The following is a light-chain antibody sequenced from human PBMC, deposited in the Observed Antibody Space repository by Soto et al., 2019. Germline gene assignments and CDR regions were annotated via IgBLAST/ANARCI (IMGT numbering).Light chain of an antibody. Sequence: QSVLTQPASVSGSPGQSITISCTGTSSDVGGYNHVSWYQQHPGKAPKLIIYEVRNRPSGVSNRLSGSKSGNTASLTISGLQADDEADYYCRSYTSSSIRVFGGGTKVTVL. CDR3: RSYTSSSIRV. CDR2: EVR. CDR1: SSDVGGYNH. V-gene: IGLV2-14*01. J-gene: IGLJ3*02.